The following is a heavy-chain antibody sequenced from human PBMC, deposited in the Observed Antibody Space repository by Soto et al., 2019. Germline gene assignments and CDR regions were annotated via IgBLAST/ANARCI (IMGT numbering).Heavy chain of an antibody. Sequence: SETLSLTCTVSGGSISSYYWSWIRQPPGKGLEWIGYMYYGGRTNYNPSLKSRVTISVDTSKMQVSLKLSSVTAADTAVYFCARGTPSPLIVRSSRGPWYDPWGQGTLVTVSS. D-gene: IGHD2-15*01. CDR1: GGSISSYY. CDR2: MYYGGRT. J-gene: IGHJ5*02. CDR3: ARGTPSPLIVRSSRGPWYDP. V-gene: IGHV4-59*08.